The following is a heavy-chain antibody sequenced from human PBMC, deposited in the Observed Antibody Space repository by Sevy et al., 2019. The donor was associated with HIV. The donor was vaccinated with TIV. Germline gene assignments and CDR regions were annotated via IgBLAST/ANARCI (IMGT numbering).Heavy chain of an antibody. CDR3: ARVLKEFWFGELADYYYGMDV. CDR2: MNPNSGNT. V-gene: IGHV1-8*01. J-gene: IGHJ6*02. CDR1: GYTFTSYD. Sequence: ASVKVSCKASGYTFTSYDINWVRQATGQGLEWMGWMNPNSGNTGYAQKFQGRVTMTRNTSISTAYMGLSSLRSEDTAVYYCARVLKEFWFGELADYYYGMDVWGQGTTVTVSS. D-gene: IGHD3-10*01.